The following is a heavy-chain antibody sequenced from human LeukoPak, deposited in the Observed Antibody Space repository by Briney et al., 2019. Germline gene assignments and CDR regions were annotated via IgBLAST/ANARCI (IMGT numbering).Heavy chain of an antibody. J-gene: IGHJ4*02. V-gene: IGHV3-23*01. CDR3: AREAKDYGVYVPFDY. Sequence: GGSLRLSCAASGFTSSNYAMNWVRQAPGKGLEWVSVISASGGTTHYVDSVRGRFTISRDNSKNTLSLQMNSLRAEDAAVYYCAREAKDYGVYVPFDYWGQGTLVTVSS. CDR1: GFTSSNYA. CDR2: ISASGGTT. D-gene: IGHD4-17*01.